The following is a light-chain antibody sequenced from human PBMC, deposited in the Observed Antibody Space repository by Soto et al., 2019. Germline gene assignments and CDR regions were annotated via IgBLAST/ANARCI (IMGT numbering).Light chain of an antibody. V-gene: IGKV4-1*01. J-gene: IGKJ1*01. CDR2: WAS. Sequence: DIVMTQSPDSLAASLGERATINCKSSQTVLYSSNNKNYLAWYQQKPGQPPKLLIYWASTRESGVPDRFSGSGSGTDFTLTISSLQAEDVAVYYCQQYYSTPLAFGQGTKVDIK. CDR3: QQYYSTPLA. CDR1: QTVLYSSNNKNY.